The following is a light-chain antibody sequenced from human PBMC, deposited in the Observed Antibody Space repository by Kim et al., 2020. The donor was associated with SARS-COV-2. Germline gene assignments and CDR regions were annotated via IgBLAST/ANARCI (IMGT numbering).Light chain of an antibody. V-gene: IGLV3-19*01. CDR2: GKN. J-gene: IGLJ3*02. CDR1: SLRSYY. CDR3: NSRDSSGNHWV. Sequence: SSELTQDPAVSVALGQTVRITCQGDSLRSYYASWYQQKPGQAPVLVIYGKNNRPSGLPDRFSGSSSGNKASLTITGAQAEDEADYYCNSRDSSGNHWVFG.